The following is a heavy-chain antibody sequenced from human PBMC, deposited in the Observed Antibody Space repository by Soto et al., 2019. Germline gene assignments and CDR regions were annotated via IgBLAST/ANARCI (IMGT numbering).Heavy chain of an antibody. D-gene: IGHD1-26*01. J-gene: IGHJ4*02. V-gene: IGHV3-49*04. CDR2: IRNQSYQETT. CDR3: SGAESPDTAYFSHY. Sequence: SLRLSCTVSGFPFADFAINWVRPGPGKGLEWVGIIRNQSYQETTEYAAAVTCRFPISRGTSNGIADLQMNSLTSEDSAVYYCSGAESPDTAYFSHYWGQGTPVTVSS. CDR1: GFPFADFA.